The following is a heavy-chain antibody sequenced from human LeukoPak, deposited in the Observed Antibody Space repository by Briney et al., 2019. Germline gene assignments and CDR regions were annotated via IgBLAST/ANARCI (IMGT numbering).Heavy chain of an antibody. V-gene: IGHV4-34*01. CDR1: GGSFSGYY. J-gene: IGHJ4*02. CDR3: ASSYDSSGYYVDY. Sequence: PSETLSLTCAVYGGSFSGYYWSWIRQPPGKGLEWIGEINHSGSTNYNPSLKSRVTISVDTSKNQFSLKLSSVTAADTAVYYCASSYDSSGYYVDYWGQGTLVTVSS. CDR2: INHSGST. D-gene: IGHD3-22*01.